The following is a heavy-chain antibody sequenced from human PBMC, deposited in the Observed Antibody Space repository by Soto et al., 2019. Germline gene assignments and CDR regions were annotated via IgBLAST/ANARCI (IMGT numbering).Heavy chain of an antibody. CDR2: ISGSGGST. CDR3: ATMVTANEYYFDY. D-gene: IGHD5-18*01. CDR1: GFTFSSYA. J-gene: IGHJ4*02. V-gene: IGHV3-23*01. Sequence: EVQLLESGGGLVQPGGSLRLSCAASGFTFSSYAMSWVRQAPGKGLEWVSAISGSGGSTYYADSVKGRFTISRDNSKNTLYLQMNSLRAEDTAVYYCATMVTANEYYFDYWVQGTLVTVSS.